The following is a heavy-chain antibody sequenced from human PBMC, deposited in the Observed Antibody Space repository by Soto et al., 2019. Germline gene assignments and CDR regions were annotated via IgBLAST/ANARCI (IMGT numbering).Heavy chain of an antibody. V-gene: IGHV1-2*02. J-gene: IGHJ4*02. CDR2: INPNSGGT. CDR1: GYTFTGYY. D-gene: IGHD3-9*01. CDR3: ARAAFYDILTGSLDY. Sequence: QVQLVQSGAEVKKPGASVKVSCKASGYTFTGYYMHWVRQAPGQGLEWMGWINPNSGGTNYAQKFQGRVTMTRDTSISTAYMELSRLRSDDTAVYYCARAAFYDILTGSLDYWGQGTLVTVSS.